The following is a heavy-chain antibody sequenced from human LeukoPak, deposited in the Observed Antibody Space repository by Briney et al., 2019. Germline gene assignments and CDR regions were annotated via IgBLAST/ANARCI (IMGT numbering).Heavy chain of an antibody. CDR1: GFTFDDYA. CDR3: AKDNSPRDYYDSSGYPDH. Sequence: PGGSLRLSCAASGFTFDDYAMHWVRQAPGKGLEWVSLISWDGGSTYYADSVKGRFTISRDNSKNSLYLQMNSLRAEDTALYYCAKDNSPRDYYDSSGYPDHWGQGTLVTVSS. J-gene: IGHJ4*02. D-gene: IGHD3-22*01. V-gene: IGHV3-43D*03. CDR2: ISWDGGST.